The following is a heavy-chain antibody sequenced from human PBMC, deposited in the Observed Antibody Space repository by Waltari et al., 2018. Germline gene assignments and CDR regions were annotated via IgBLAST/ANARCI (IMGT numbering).Heavy chain of an antibody. Sequence: QLQLQESGPGLWKPSETLSLTCTVSGGSISNSSYYWGWIRQPPGEWLEGIGSIYYRVSTYDNPSLRRRVTTAGAASQSQFTPKRSSVTSADTAVYYCARTRGGGSHTSKVDYWGQGTLVTVSS. D-gene: IGHD1-26*01. CDR1: GGSISNSSYY. V-gene: IGHV4-39*01. CDR2: IYYRVST. J-gene: IGHJ4*02. CDR3: ARTRGGGSHTSKVDY.